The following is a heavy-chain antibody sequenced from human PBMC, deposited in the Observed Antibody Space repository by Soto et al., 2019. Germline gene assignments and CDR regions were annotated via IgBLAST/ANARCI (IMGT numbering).Heavy chain of an antibody. V-gene: IGHV4-34*01. CDR2: INHSGST. Sequence: SETLSLTCAVYGGSFSGYYWSWIRQPPGKGLEWIGEINHSGSTNYNPSLKSRVTISVDTSKNQFSLKLSSVTAADTAVYYCARGKSSSWYVYYFDYRGQVPVPTLSS. CDR1: GGSFSGYY. CDR3: ARGKSSSWYVYYFDY. J-gene: IGHJ4*02. D-gene: IGHD6-13*01.